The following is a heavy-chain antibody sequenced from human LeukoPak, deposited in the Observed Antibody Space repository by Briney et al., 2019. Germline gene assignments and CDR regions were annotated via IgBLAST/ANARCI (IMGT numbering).Heavy chain of an antibody. CDR1: SGSVRSNYYS. J-gene: IGHJ5*02. CDR2: LDDSGNT. V-gene: IGHV4-39*02. CDR3: ARRLRIGAAEWFDP. Sequence: SETLSLTCSVSSGSVRSNYYSWAWIRQAPGKGLEWVGGLDDSGNTYYNPSLKSRLTMSIDTSKNHFSLNLKSVAAADTSVYYCARRLRIGAAEWFDPWGQGIMVTVSS. D-gene: IGHD2-15*01.